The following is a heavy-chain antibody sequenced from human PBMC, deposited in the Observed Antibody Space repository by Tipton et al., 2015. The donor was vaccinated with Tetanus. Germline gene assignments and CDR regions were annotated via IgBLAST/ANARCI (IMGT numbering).Heavy chain of an antibody. D-gene: IGHD6-6*01. V-gene: IGHV4-39*01. Sequence: TLSLTCTVSGGSISDSDYHWGWVRQPPGKGLDWIGSIYYSGNTYYKPSLKSRVTISVDTSKNQFSLKLTSVTAADTAVYYCSREKSSSSDYWGQGPLVTVSS. CDR3: SREKSSSSDY. J-gene: IGHJ4*02. CDR2: IYYSGNT. CDR1: GGSISDSDYH.